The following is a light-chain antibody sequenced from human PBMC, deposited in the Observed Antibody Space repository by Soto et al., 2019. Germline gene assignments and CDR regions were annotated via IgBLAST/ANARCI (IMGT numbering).Light chain of an antibody. CDR3: QHFGGTTFT. CDR2: GAS. V-gene: IGKV3-15*01. Sequence: IVMAQSPATLSVSPGGIATLSFRARQSVSSNLAWYQQKPGQAPRLLIYGASTRATGIPARFSGSGSGTEFTLTISSLQSADFAVYYCQHFGGTTFTFGQGTRLEIK. J-gene: IGKJ5*01. CDR1: QSVSSN.